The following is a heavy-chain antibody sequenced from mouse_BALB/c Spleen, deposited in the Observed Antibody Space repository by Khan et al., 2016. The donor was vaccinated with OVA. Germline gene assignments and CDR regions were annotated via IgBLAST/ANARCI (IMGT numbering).Heavy chain of an antibody. CDR1: GFTFSSFG. J-gene: IGHJ3*01. D-gene: IGHD3-1*01. CDR2: ISSGSSTL. Sequence: EVELVEPGGGLVQPGGSRKLSCAASGFTFSSFGMHWVRQAPEKGLEWVAYISSGSSTLYYADTVKGRFTISSDNSKNTLFLQMTGLRSEDTPMYYGARSLGAYWGLGTLVTVSA. V-gene: IGHV5-17*02. CDR3: ARSLGAY.